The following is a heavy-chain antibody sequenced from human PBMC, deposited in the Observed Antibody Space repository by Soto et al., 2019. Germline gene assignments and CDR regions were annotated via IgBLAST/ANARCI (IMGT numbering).Heavy chain of an antibody. CDR2: IDPSDSYT. D-gene: IGHD4-17*01. CDR3: ASNRQDYGDRAYDH. CDR1: GYTFTTYW. J-gene: IGHJ4*02. V-gene: IGHV5-10-1*01. Sequence: PGESLKISCQGSGYTFTTYWITWVRQLPGKGLEWVGRIDPSDSYTDYSPSFQGHVTISADKSINTAYLQWDSLKASDTAMYYCASNRQDYGDRAYDHWGQGTLVTVSS.